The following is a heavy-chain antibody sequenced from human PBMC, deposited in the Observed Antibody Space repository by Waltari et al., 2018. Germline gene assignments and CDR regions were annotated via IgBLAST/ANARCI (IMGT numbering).Heavy chain of an antibody. V-gene: IGHV4-39*07. CDR1: GGSISSSSYY. CDR3: ARVLQRGSGSYQGAFDI. J-gene: IGHJ3*02. Sequence: QLQLQESGPGLVKPSETLSLTCTVSGGSISSSSYYWGWIRQPPGQGLEWIGSIDYRGSTYYTPSLRSRVTITVDTSKNQFSLKLSSVTAADTAVYYCARVLQRGSGSYQGAFDIWGQGTMVTVSS. D-gene: IGHD3-10*01. CDR2: IDYRGST.